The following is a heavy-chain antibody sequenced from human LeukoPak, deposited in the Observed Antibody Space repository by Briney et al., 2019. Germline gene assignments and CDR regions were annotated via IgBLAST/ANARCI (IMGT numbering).Heavy chain of an antibody. D-gene: IGHD5-24*01. Sequence: SETLSLTCTVSGGSISSYYWSWIRQPPGKGLEWIGYIYYSGSTNYNPSLQSRVTISVDTSKNQFSLKLSSVTAADTAVYYCARGGGWLQYNWFDPWGQGTLVTVSS. J-gene: IGHJ5*02. CDR2: IYYSGST. CDR1: GGSISSYY. V-gene: IGHV4-59*01. CDR3: ARGGGWLQYNWFDP.